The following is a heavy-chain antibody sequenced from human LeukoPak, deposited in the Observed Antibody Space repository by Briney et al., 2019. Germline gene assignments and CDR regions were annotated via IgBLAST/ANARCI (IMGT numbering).Heavy chain of an antibody. Sequence: GASVKVSCKASGYTFPSYALNWVRQAPGQGLEWLGWINTNTGNPTYAQGFTGRFVFSLDTSVSTAYLQISSLKAEDTAVYYCARGQPLADYWGQGTLVTVSS. V-gene: IGHV7-4-1*02. CDR3: ARGQPLADY. CDR1: GYTFPSYA. D-gene: IGHD1-1*01. J-gene: IGHJ4*02. CDR2: INTNTGNP.